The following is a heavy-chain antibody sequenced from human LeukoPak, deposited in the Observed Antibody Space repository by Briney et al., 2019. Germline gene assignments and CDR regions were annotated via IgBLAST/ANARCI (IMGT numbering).Heavy chain of an antibody. J-gene: IGHJ5*02. V-gene: IGHV4-34*01. Sequence: PSETLSLTCAVYGGSFSGYYWTWIRQPPGKGLEWIGEINHSGSTNYNPSLKSRVTISVDTSKNQFSLKLSSVTAADTAVYYCARVPHYDILTGYLDYSWFDPWGQGTLVTVSS. D-gene: IGHD3-9*01. CDR2: INHSGST. CDR1: GGSFSGYY. CDR3: ARVPHYDILTGYLDYSWFDP.